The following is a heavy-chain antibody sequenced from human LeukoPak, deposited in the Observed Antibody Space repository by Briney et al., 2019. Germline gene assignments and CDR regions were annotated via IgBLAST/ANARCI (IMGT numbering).Heavy chain of an antibody. J-gene: IGHJ3*02. Sequence: GGSLRLSCAASGFTFSSYAMSWVRQAPGKGLEGVSAISGSGGSTYYADSAKGRFTISRDNSKNTLHLQMNSLRAEDTAVYYCAKVATGKKAQDAFDIWGQGTMVTVSS. CDR3: AKVATGKKAQDAFDI. CDR1: GFTFSSYA. V-gene: IGHV3-23*01. CDR2: ISGSGGST. D-gene: IGHD1-1*01.